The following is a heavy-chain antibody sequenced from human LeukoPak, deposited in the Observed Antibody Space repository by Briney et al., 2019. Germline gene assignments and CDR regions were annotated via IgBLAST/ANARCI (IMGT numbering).Heavy chain of an antibody. CDR2: IYTSGST. Sequence: PSETLSLTCTVSGGSISSGSYYWSWIRQPAGKGLEWIGRIYTSGSTNYNPSLKSRVTISVDTSKNQFSLKLSSVTAADTAVYYCATQPRITMVRGVIITPNEPGYYFDYWGQGALVTVSS. CDR1: GGSISSGSYY. J-gene: IGHJ4*02. CDR3: ATQPRITMVRGVIITPNEPGYYFDY. V-gene: IGHV4-61*02. D-gene: IGHD3-10*01.